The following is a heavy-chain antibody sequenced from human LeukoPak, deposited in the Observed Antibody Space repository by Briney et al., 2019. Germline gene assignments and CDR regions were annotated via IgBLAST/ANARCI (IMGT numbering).Heavy chain of an antibody. CDR2: INGDGSTT. CDR3: ARDIAAAGLDAFDI. V-gene: IGHV3-74*01. Sequence: PGGSLRLSCAASGFTFSTYWMHWVRQAPGKELVWVSRINGDGSTTDYADSVKGRFTISRDNAKNSLYLQMNSLRAEDTAVYYCARDIAAAGLDAFDIWGQGTMVTVSS. CDR1: GFTFSTYW. D-gene: IGHD6-13*01. J-gene: IGHJ3*02.